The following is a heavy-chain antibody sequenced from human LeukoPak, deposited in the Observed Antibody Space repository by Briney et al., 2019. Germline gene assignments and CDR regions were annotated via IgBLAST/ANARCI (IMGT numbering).Heavy chain of an antibody. V-gene: IGHV1-18*01. Sequence: ASVKVSCKTSGYTFTRYGISWVRQAPGQGLEWMGWISAYEGNTKYAQKVQGRVSMTTDTSTSTAYMELRSLISDDTAVYYCARDNAIIPAEIADYWGQGTQVTVSS. CDR3: ARDNAIIPAEIADY. CDR2: ISAYEGNT. J-gene: IGHJ4*02. CDR1: GYTFTRYG. D-gene: IGHD2-2*01.